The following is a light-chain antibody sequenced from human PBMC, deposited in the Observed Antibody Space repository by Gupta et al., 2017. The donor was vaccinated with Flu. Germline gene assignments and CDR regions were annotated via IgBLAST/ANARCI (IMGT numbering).Light chain of an antibody. CDR2: QDN. CDR1: RVGNKY. V-gene: IGLV3-1*01. J-gene: IGLJ1*01. Sequence: SYELPQSPSVSVSPGQTASFSCSEDRVGNKYIYWYQQKPGQSPVLVIYQDNKRTSGIPERFSGSNAGNTATLTXSXHQAMDXADYYGQAGDSSTNYVFGTGTKVTVL. CDR3: QAGDSSTNYV.